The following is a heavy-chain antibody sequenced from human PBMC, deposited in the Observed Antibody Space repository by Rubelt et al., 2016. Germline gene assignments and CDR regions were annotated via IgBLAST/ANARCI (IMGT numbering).Heavy chain of an antibody. CDR2: ISAYHGNT. Sequence: QVQLVQSGAEVKKPGASVKVSCKASGYTFSNYGISWVRQAPGQRLEWMGWISAYHGNTIYAQKFQGRVTMTTDTSTSTAYMELRSLRSDDTAVYYCARANAGVVIMPYYYYGMDVWGQGTTVTVSS. D-gene: IGHD3-3*01. V-gene: IGHV1-18*01. CDR3: ARANAGVVIMPYYYYGMDV. CDR1: GYTFSNYG. J-gene: IGHJ6*02.